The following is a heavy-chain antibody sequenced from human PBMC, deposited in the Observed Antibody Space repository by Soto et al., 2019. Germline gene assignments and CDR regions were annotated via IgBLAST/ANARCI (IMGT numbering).Heavy chain of an antibody. CDR1: GFTFSRNG. J-gene: IGHJ5*01. CDR3: ARWVGGSMSDNSGKYDS. CDR2: VSYDGSKK. V-gene: IGHV3-30*03. Sequence: QVQLVESGGGVVQPGTSLRLTCAGSGFTFSRNGMHWVRQAPGKGLEWVALVSYDGSKKYYVDSVKGRLTISRDNSENTLYLQMNRLRAEDTAVYYCARWVGGSMSDNSGKYDSWGQGTLVTVSS. D-gene: IGHD3-22*01.